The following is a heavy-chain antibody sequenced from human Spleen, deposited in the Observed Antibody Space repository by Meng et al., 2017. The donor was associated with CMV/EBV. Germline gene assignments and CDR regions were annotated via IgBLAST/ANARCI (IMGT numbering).Heavy chain of an antibody. CDR2: IYSGGSST. CDR3: ATDLYSSPSYYYYYGMDV. CDR1: GFTFSSYA. J-gene: IGHJ6*02. Sequence: GESLKISCAASGFTFSSYAMSWVRQAPGKGLEWVSVIYSGGSSTYYADSVKGRFTISRDNSKNTLYLQMNSLRAEDTAVYYCATDLYSSPSYYYYYGMDVWGQGTTVTVSS. D-gene: IGHD6-13*01. V-gene: IGHV3-23*03.